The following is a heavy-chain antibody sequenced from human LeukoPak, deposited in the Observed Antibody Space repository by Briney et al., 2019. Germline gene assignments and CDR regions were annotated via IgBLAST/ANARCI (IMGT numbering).Heavy chain of an antibody. D-gene: IGHD3-3*01. V-gene: IGHV3-53*01. CDR3: ARGEQHYDFWSGYYSPYYYGMDV. Sequence: PGGSLRLSCAASGFTVSSNYMSWVRQAPGKGLEWVSVIYSGGSTYYADSVKGRFTISRDNSKNTLYLQMNSLRAEDTAVYYCARGEQHYDFWSGYYSPYYYGMDVWGQGTTVTVSS. CDR2: IYSGGST. J-gene: IGHJ6*02. CDR1: GFTVSSNY.